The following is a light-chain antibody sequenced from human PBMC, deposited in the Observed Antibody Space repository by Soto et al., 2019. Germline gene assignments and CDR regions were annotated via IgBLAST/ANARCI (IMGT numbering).Light chain of an antibody. CDR1: QNINNY. CDR3: QQSYIEPWGT. V-gene: IGKV1-39*01. Sequence: DIHITHSPSSLSSSVLYIFTISCLTSQNINNYLNWYQQRPGKAPKLMIYAASTLQSGVTSRFSGSGSGTDFTLAISSLQPEDFATYYCQQSYIEPWGTCGQGTKVDIK. CDR2: AAS. J-gene: IGKJ1*01.